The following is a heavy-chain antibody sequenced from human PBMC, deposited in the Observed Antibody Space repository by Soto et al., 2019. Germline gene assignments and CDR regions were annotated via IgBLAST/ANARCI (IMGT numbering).Heavy chain of an antibody. CDR2: INAYNGNT. V-gene: IGHV1-18*01. D-gene: IGHD6-19*01. J-gene: IGHJ5*02. Sequence: ASVKVSCKAPGYTFTSYAMHWVRQAPGQRLEWMGWINAYNGNTNYAQKLQGRVTMTTDTSTSTAYMELRSLRSDDTAVYYCARGKSAVAGLGWFDPWGQGTLVTVSS. CDR1: GYTFTSYA. CDR3: ARGKSAVAGLGWFDP.